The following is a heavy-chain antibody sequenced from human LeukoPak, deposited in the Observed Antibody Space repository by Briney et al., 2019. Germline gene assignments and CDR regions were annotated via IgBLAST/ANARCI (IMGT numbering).Heavy chain of an antibody. V-gene: IGHV1-69*13. D-gene: IGHD2-2*01. CDR1: GGTFTNSA. Sequence: SVTVSCKACGGTFTNSAINWVRQAPGQGVEWMGRFVPMCGITKYSQKLQGRLTITADESTSTAYMELSSLRSDDTAVYYCARTFMGSVVVPAANYWFDPWGQGTLVTVSS. CDR3: ARTFMGSVVVPAANYWFDP. J-gene: IGHJ5*02. CDR2: FVPMCGIT.